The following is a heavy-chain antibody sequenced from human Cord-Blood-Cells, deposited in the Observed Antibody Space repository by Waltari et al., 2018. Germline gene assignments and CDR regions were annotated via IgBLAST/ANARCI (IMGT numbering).Heavy chain of an antibody. J-gene: IGHJ4*02. V-gene: IGHV1-2*02. CDR1: GYTFTGYY. CDR3: AREGGRITMVRGVIIHY. Sequence: QVQLVQSGAEVKKPGASVKVSCKASGYTFTGYYMHWVRQAPGQGLEWMGWSNPSRGGTNYAQKCQGRVTMTRDTSISTAYMELSRLRSDDTAVYYCAREGGRITMVRGVIIHYWGQGTLVTVSS. D-gene: IGHD3-10*01. CDR2: SNPSRGGT.